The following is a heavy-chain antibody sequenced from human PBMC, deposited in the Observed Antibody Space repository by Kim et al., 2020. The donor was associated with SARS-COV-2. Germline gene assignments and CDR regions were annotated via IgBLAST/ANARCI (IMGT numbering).Heavy chain of an antibody. J-gene: IGHJ4*02. CDR1: GFTFGDYA. Sequence: GGSLRLSCTASGFTFGDYAMSWFRQAPGKGLEWVGFIRSKAFGGTTEYAASVKGRFTISRDDSKSIAYLQMNSLKTEDTAVYYCTREGYSSGWYYFDYWGQGTLVNVSS. CDR3: TREGYSSGWYYFDY. V-gene: IGHV3-49*03. CDR2: IRSKAFGGTT. D-gene: IGHD6-19*01.